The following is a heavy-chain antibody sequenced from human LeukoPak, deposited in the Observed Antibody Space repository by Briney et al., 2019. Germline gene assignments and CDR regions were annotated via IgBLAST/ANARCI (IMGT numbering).Heavy chain of an antibody. Sequence: ASVKVSCKASGYTFTSYGISWVRRAPGQGLEWTGWISAYNGNTNYAQKLQGRVTMTTDTSTSTAYMELRSLRSDDTAVYYCARGRCSSSCSNWFDPWGQGTLVTVSS. CDR3: ARGRCSSSCSNWFDP. J-gene: IGHJ5*02. CDR2: ISAYNGNT. D-gene: IGHD6-13*01. V-gene: IGHV1-18*01. CDR1: GYTFTSYG.